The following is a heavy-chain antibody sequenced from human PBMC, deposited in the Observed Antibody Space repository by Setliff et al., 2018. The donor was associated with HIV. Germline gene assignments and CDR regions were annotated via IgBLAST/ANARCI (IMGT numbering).Heavy chain of an antibody. V-gene: IGHV1-46*01. CDR3: ARAGGGATDQAFDI. Sequence: ASVKVSCKAFGYTFTSYFLHWVRQAPGQGLEWLGIIDPNGGATNNAQKLQCRLTVTTDTSTGTLYMELSNLRSDDSAVYYCARAGGGATDQAFDIWGQGTMVTVS. CDR2: IDPNGGAT. CDR1: GYTFTSYF. D-gene: IGHD2-2*01. J-gene: IGHJ3*02.